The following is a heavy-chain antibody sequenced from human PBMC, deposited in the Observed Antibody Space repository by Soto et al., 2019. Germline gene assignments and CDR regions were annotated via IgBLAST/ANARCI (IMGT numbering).Heavy chain of an antibody. CDR3: AKEGGSSWLFDY. V-gene: IGHV3-30*18. CDR2: ISYDGSNK. CDR1: GFTFSSYG. D-gene: IGHD6-13*01. J-gene: IGHJ4*02. Sequence: GGSLRLSCAASGFTFSSYGMHWVRQAPGKGLEWVAVISYDGSNKYYADSVKGRFTISRDNSKNTLYLQMNSLRAEDTAVYYCAKEGGSSWLFDYWGQGTLVTVSS.